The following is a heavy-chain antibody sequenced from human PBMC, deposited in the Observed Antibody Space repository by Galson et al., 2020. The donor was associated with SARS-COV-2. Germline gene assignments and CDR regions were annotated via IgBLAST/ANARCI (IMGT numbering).Heavy chain of an antibody. J-gene: IGHJ4*02. CDR1: GFTFSRYV. V-gene: IGHV3-23*01. D-gene: IGHD3-3*01. CDR2: ISGSGGSA. CDR3: VQGTEQVFFF. Sequence: GGSLRLSCAASGFTFSRYVMTCVSQAPGKGLEWVSAISGSGGSAYYADSVKGRFTISRDNSKNTLYLQMNSLRAEDTAVYYCVQGTEQVFFFWGQGTLVTVSS.